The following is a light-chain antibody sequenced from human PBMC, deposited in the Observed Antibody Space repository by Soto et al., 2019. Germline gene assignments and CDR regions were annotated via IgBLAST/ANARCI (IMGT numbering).Light chain of an antibody. J-gene: IGKJ1*01. V-gene: IGKV1-5*01. CDR3: QQYETFSGT. CDR2: DAS. Sequence: DIQMTQSPSTLSASVGDRVTITCRASQSISNWLAWYQQKPGKAPKLLIYDASSLDSRVPSRFSGSGSGTEFTLTISSLQPDDFATYYCQQYETFSGTFGPGTKVDIK. CDR1: QSISNW.